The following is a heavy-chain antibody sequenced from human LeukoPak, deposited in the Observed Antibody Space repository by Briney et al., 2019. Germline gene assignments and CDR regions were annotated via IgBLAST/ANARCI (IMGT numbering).Heavy chain of an antibody. D-gene: IGHD6-6*01. J-gene: IGHJ4*02. CDR3: AKDRISSSYFYFDY. Sequence: GGSLRLSCAASGFTFSNYGIHWDRQAPGKGLEWVAFIQYDGGNEYYPDSVKGRFTISRDNSKNTLYLQMDSLRPEDTVVYYCAKDRISSSYFYFDYWGQGTLVTVSS. CDR2: IQYDGGNE. V-gene: IGHV3-30*02. CDR1: GFTFSNYG.